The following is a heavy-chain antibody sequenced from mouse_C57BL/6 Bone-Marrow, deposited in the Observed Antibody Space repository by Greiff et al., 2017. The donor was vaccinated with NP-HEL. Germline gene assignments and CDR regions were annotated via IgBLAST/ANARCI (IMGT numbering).Heavy chain of an antibody. CDR2: INPSSGYT. D-gene: IGHD2-2*01. V-gene: IGHV1-7*01. Sequence: QVQLKQSGAELAKPGASVTLSCKASGYTFTSYWMHWVKQRPGQGLEWIGYINPSSGYTKYNQKFKDKATLTADKSSSTAYMQLSSLTYEDSAVYYCSRGGRLRRWFAYWGQGTLVTVSA. J-gene: IGHJ3*01. CDR3: SRGGRLRRWFAY. CDR1: GYTFTSYW.